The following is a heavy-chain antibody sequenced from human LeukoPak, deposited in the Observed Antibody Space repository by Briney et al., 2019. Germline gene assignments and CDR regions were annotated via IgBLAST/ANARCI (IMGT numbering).Heavy chain of an antibody. V-gene: IGHV3-53*01. CDR1: GFTVSNSY. Sequence: PGGSLRLSCAASGFTVSNSYMTWVRQAPGKGLEWVSFIYPAGTTSYADFVKGRFTISRDSSKNTLHLQMNSLRADDTAVYYCAREQAYWFGPWGQGSLVTVSS. CDR3: AREQAYWFGP. CDR2: IYPAGTT. J-gene: IGHJ5*02.